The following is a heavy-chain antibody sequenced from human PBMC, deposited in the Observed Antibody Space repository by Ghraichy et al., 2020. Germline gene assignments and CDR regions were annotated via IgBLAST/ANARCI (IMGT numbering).Heavy chain of an antibody. J-gene: IGHJ4*02. Sequence: GESLNISCAASGFTFSSYAMSWVRQAPGKGLEWVSAISGSGGSTYYADSVKGRFTISRDNSKNTLYLQMNSLRAEDTAVYYCAKDRNYYDSSGSDYWGQGTLVTVSS. CDR3: AKDRNYYDSSGSDY. CDR1: GFTFSSYA. D-gene: IGHD3-22*01. V-gene: IGHV3-23*01. CDR2: ISGSGGST.